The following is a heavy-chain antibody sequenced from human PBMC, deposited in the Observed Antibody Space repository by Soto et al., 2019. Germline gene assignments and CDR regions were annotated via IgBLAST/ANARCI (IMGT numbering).Heavy chain of an antibody. CDR1: GGSISSYY. J-gene: IGHJ4*02. CDR3: ARSTYYYGSGIFFDY. CDR2: IYYSGST. D-gene: IGHD3-10*01. V-gene: IGHV4-59*08. Sequence: SSETLSLTCTVSGGSISSYYWSWIRQPPGKGLEWIGYIYYSGSTNYNPSLKSRVTISVDTSKNQFSLKLSSVTAADTAVYYCARSTYYYGSGIFFDYWGQGTLVTVSS.